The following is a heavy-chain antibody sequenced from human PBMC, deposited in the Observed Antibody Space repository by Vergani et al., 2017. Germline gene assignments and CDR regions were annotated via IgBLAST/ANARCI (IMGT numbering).Heavy chain of an antibody. CDR2: IFPGDSQI. J-gene: IGHJ5*02. Sequence: EVLLVQSGAEVKKPGESLKISCKGSGFSFSTYWIGWVRQMPGKGLEWMGLIFPGDSQIRSSLSFQGRVTISADKSISTAYLQWSSLKASDTATYYCAKTHDFSSLYSSYNWFDPWGQGTQVTVSS. D-gene: IGHD3-3*01. CDR1: GFSFSTYW. CDR3: AKTHDFSSLYSSYNWFDP. V-gene: IGHV5-51*01.